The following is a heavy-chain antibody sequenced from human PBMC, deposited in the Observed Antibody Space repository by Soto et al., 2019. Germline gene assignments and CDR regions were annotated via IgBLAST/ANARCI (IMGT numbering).Heavy chain of an antibody. CDR1: GADINTYS. Sequence: SETLSLTCSVSGADINTYSWTWIRQPAGKGLEWIGRIYTSASINYNPSLKGRVTLSVDTSTNQVSLRLTSVTAADTAIYYCARDREAGYNFYYGMDVWGQGTTVTVSS. CDR3: ARDREAGYNFYYGMDV. J-gene: IGHJ6*02. CDR2: IYTSASI. D-gene: IGHD6-19*01. V-gene: IGHV4-4*07.